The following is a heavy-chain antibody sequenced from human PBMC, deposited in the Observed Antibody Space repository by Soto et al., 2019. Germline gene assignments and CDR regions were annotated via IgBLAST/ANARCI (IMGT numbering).Heavy chain of an antibody. CDR2: INIDGST. Sequence: EVQLLESGGGLVQPGGSLRLSCAASGFTFNIYAMSWVRQAPGKGLEWVSSINIDGSTYYVASVMDRFTIYRDNYRNTLYLQMNSLRAEDTAVYYCAENYYFDSWGQGTLINVSP. J-gene: IGHJ4*02. CDR1: GFTFNIYA. V-gene: IGHV3-23*01. CDR3: AENYYFDS.